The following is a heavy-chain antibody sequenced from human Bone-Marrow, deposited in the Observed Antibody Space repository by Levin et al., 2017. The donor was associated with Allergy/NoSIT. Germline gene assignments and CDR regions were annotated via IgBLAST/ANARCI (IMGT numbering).Heavy chain of an antibody. D-gene: IGHD6-19*01. CDR1: GYTFTSYG. Sequence: ASVKVSCKASGYTFTSYGISWVRQAPGQGLEWMGWISAYNGNTNYAQKLQGRVTMTTDTSTSTAYMELRSLRSDDTAVYYCARVGVPGYSSGWPRFGCWGQGTLVTVSS. J-gene: IGHJ4*02. CDR3: ARVGVPGYSSGWPRFGC. V-gene: IGHV1-18*01. CDR2: ISAYNGNT.